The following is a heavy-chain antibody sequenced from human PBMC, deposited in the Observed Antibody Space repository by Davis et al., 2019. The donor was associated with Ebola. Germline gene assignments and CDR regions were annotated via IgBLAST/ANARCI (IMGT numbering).Heavy chain of an antibody. CDR1: GGSINYSS. V-gene: IGHV4-59*01. Sequence: PSETLSLTCTVSGGSINYSSWSWIRQPPGQGLEWLGSVYYSGTTLYNPSLKIRVTMSVETSKSQFSLRLTSLTAADTAMYYCAKAQYCTSTTCYDRFDPWGQGTLVSVTS. J-gene: IGHJ5*02. D-gene: IGHD2-2*01. CDR2: VYYSGTT. CDR3: AKAQYCTSTTCYDRFDP.